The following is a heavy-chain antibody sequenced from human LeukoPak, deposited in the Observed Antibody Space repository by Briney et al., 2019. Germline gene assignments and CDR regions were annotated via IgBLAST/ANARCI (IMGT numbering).Heavy chain of an antibody. CDR3: ARGIAVAMSWFDP. CDR1: GYTFTSYA. Sequence: ASVKVSCKASGYTFTSYAMHWVRQAPGQRLEWMGWINAGRGNTKYLEEFQGRVTITRDTAASTAYMELSSLRSEDMAVYYCARGIAVAMSWFDPWGQGTLVTVSS. J-gene: IGHJ5*02. V-gene: IGHV1-3*03. D-gene: IGHD6-19*01. CDR2: INAGRGNT.